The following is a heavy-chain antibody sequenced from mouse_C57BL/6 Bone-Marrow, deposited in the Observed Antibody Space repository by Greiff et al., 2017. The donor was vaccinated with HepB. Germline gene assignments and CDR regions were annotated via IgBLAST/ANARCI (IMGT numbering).Heavy chain of an antibody. CDR3: AREGRLRDY. V-gene: IGHV1-81*01. CDR2: IYPRSGNT. J-gene: IGHJ2*01. Sequence: VMLVESGAELARPGASVKLSCKASGYTFTSYGISWVKQRTGQGLEWIGEIYPRSGNTYYNEKFKGKATLTADKSSSTAYMELRSLTSEDSAVYFCAREGRLRDYWGQGTTLTVSS. CDR1: GYTFTSYG.